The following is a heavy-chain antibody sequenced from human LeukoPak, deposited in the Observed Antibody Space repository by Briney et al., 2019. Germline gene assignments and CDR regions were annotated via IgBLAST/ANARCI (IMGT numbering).Heavy chain of an antibody. D-gene: IGHD3-16*02. CDR3: ARLAYLYH. CDR2: ISTSVSTT. V-gene: IGHV3-48*03. J-gene: IGHJ4*02. Sequence: AGGSLRLPRAASGFPFSNYEMNWVRQAPGKGPEWISYISTSVSTTYYADSVKGRFTISRDNAKNSLYLQMNSLRVEDSAVYYCARLAYLYHGGQGTLVTVSS. CDR1: GFPFSNYE.